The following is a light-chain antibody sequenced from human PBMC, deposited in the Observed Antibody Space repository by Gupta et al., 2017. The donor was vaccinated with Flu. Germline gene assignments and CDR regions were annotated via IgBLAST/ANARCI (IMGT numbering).Light chain of an antibody. CDR2: DDT. J-gene: IGLJ2*01. Sequence: QTATITCGGNNIRSKSVHWYQQRPGQAPVLVVYDDTDRPSGIPARFSGSNSGNTATLTIVRVEAGDEADYYGQVWDSSSAYPVVFGGGTNLAVL. CDR3: QVWDSSSAYPVV. V-gene: IGLV3-21*02. CDR1: NIRSKS.